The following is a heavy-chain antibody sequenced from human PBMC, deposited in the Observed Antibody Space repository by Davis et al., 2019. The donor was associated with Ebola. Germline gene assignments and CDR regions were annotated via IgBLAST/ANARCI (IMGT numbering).Heavy chain of an antibody. CDR1: GGSLSDYY. CDR2: INHSGST. V-gene: IGHV4-34*01. CDR3: ASPGDYVRYFQH. Sequence: SETLSLTCAVHGGSLSDYYWSWIRQPPGKGLEWIGEINHSGSTNYNPSLESRVTISVDTSKRQFSLKVSSVTAADTAVYYCASPGDYVRYFQHWGQGALVTVSS. J-gene: IGHJ1*01. D-gene: IGHD4-17*01.